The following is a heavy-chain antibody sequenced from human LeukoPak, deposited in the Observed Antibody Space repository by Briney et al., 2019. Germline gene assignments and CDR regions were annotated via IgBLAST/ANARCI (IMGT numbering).Heavy chain of an antibody. CDR2: IYYSGST. D-gene: IGHD5-12*01. V-gene: IGHV4-59*01. CDR3: ASAGATGYYYYMDV. CDR1: GGSISSYY. Sequence: SETLSLTCTVSGGSISSYYWSWVRQSPGKGLEWIGYIYYSGSTNYNPSLKSRVTISVDTSKNQFSLKLSSVTAADTAVYYCASAGATGYYYYMDVWGKGTTVTVSS. J-gene: IGHJ6*03.